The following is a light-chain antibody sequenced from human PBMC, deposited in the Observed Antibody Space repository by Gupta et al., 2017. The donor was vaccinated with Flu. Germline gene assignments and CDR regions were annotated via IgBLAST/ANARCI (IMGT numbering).Light chain of an antibody. CDR1: QSFSGSY. CDR3: QQYGRSPRT. Sequence: DIVLTQSPGTLSLSPGERATLSCRASQSFSGSYLAWYKQKPGQAPRLLLYGESSRATGIPDRVSGSGSETDFTLTISRLEPEDFAVYYCQQYGRSPRTFGQGTKVEIK. V-gene: IGKV3-20*01. J-gene: IGKJ1*01. CDR2: GES.